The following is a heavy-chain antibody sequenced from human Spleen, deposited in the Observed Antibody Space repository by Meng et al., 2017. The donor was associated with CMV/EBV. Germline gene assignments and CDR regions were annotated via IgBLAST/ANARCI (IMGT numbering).Heavy chain of an antibody. CDR1: TFSTYA. V-gene: IGHV3-23*01. CDR3: AAALTQKKPISTPDPFDI. CDR2: ISFTGGST. Sequence: TFSTYAMSWVRQAPGKGLEWVSSISFTGGSTDYADSVKGRFTISRDNSKYTLYLQMNSLRAEDTAVYFCAAALTQKKPISTPDPFDIWGQGTMVTVSS. J-gene: IGHJ3*02. D-gene: IGHD6-13*01.